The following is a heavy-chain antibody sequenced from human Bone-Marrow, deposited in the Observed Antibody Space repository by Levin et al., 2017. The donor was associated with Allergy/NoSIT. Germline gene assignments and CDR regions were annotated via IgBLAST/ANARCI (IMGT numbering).Heavy chain of an antibody. CDR2: INHSGST. CDR1: GGSFSGYY. Sequence: ASETLSLTCAVYGGSFSGYYWSWIRQPPGKGLEWIGEINHSGSTNYNPSLKSRVTISVDTSKNQFSLKLSSVTAADTAVYYCAILQRGYRNDWFDPWGQGTLVTVSS. V-gene: IGHV4-34*01. CDR3: AILQRGYRNDWFDP. J-gene: IGHJ5*02. D-gene: IGHD5-18*01.